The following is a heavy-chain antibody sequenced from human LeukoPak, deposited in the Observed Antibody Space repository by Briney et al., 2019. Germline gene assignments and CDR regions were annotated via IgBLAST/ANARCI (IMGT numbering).Heavy chain of an antibody. Sequence: SETLSLTCTVSGGSISSYYWSWIRQPPGKGPEWIGYIYYSGSTNYNPSLKSRVTISVDTSKNQFSLKLSSVTAADTAVYYCARRLIVGTVDYFDYWGQGTLVTVSS. CDR2: IYYSGST. D-gene: IGHD1-26*01. CDR1: GGSISSYY. V-gene: IGHV4-59*08. CDR3: ARRLIVGTVDYFDY. J-gene: IGHJ4*02.